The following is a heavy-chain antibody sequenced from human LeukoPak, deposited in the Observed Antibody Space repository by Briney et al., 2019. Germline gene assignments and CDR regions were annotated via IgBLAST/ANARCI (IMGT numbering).Heavy chain of an antibody. CDR1: GYSFTSYW. CDR3: ARVPAAPNWFDP. V-gene: IGHV5-51*01. D-gene: IGHD2-2*01. Sequence: GESLKITCKGSGYSFTSYWIGWVRQMPGKGPEWMGIIYLGDSDTRYSPSFQGQVTISADKSISTAYLQWSSLKASDTAMYYCARVPAAPNWFDPWGQGTLVTVSS. J-gene: IGHJ5*02. CDR2: IYLGDSDT.